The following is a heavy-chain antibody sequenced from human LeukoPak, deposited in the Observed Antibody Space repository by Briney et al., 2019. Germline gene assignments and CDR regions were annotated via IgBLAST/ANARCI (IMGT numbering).Heavy chain of an antibody. D-gene: IGHD3-3*02. Sequence: PSETLPLTCTVSGGSISNYYWNWIRQPPGKGLEWIGYIYYSGSTNYNPSLKSRVTISVDTSKNQFSLKLSSVTAADTAVYYCARAFYPGYYSYMAVWGKGTTVTVSS. CDR1: GGSISNYY. J-gene: IGHJ6*03. CDR2: IYYSGST. CDR3: ARAFYPGYYSYMAV. V-gene: IGHV4-59*01.